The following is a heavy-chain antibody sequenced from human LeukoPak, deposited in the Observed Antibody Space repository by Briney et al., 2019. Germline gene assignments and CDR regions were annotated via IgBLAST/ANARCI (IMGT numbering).Heavy chain of an antibody. CDR2: IKSKTDCGTT. CDR1: GFAFSNAW. V-gene: IGHV3-15*01. D-gene: IGHD3-22*01. Sequence: GGSLRLSCAASGFAFSNAWMSWVRQAPGKGLEWVGRIKSKTDCGTTDYAAPVKGRFTISRDDSKNTLYLQMNSLKTEDTAVYYCTTDPYYYDSSGYLGKDYWGQGTLVTVSS. J-gene: IGHJ4*02. CDR3: TTDPYYYDSSGYLGKDY.